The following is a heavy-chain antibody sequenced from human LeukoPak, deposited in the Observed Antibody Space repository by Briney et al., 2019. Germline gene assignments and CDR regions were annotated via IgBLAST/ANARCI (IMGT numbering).Heavy chain of an antibody. CDR1: GYTFTTYA. V-gene: IGHV1-3*01. CDR2: INAGNGNT. J-gene: IGHJ4*02. CDR3: ARDSTKKALVVPATPHY. D-gene: IGHD2-15*01. Sequence: ASVKVSCKASGYTFTTYAMHWVRQASGQRLEWMGWINAGNGNTKYSQKFQDRVTITRDTSANTAYMELSSLGSEDTAVYYCARDSTKKALVVPATPHYWGQGTLVTVTS.